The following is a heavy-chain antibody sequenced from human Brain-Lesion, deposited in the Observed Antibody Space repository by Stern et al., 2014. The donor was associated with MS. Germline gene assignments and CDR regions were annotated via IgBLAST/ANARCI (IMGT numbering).Heavy chain of an antibody. CDR2: IYYSGNT. V-gene: IGHV4-39*01. J-gene: IGHJ5*02. D-gene: IGHD2-15*01. CDR1: GGSVSSTSYA. CDR3: AGEEDIRYCSGGSCTGNWFDP. Sequence: VQLVESGPGLVKPSETLSLTCTVAGGSVSSTSYAWAWIRQPPGKGLEWIGTIYYSGNTYYSPSLKSRLTISLAPSKNQFPWKLSSVTAADTAVYYCAGEEDIRYCSGGSCTGNWFDPWGQGTLVTVSS.